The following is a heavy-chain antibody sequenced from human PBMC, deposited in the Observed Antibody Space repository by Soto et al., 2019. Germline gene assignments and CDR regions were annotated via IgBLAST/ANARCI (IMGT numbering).Heavy chain of an antibody. Sequence: SETLSLTCTVSGGSISSYYWSWIRQPPGKGLEWIGYIYYSGSTNYNPSLKSRVTISVDTSKNQFSLKLSSVTAADTAVYYCARELQIAAQSGRPGSIGETYFDYWGQGTLVTVSS. CDR3: ARELQIAAQSGRPGSIGETYFDY. V-gene: IGHV4-59*01. CDR1: GGSISSYY. J-gene: IGHJ4*02. D-gene: IGHD6-6*01. CDR2: IYYSGST.